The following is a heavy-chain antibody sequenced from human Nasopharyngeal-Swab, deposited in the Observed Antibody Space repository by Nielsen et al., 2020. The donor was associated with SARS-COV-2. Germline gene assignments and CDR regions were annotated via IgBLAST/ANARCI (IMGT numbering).Heavy chain of an antibody. Sequence: GESLKISCAVSGFTFSGSTIHWVRQASGKGLEWVGRIRSKANNYATAYAASVSGRFTISRDDSKNTAYLQMNSLRAEDTAVYYCAKKDCSSTSCAVPYYYYGMDVWGQGTTVTVSS. J-gene: IGHJ6*02. D-gene: IGHD2-2*01. CDR3: AKKDCSSTSCAVPYYYYGMDV. V-gene: IGHV3-73*01. CDR1: GFTFSGST. CDR2: IRSKANNYAT.